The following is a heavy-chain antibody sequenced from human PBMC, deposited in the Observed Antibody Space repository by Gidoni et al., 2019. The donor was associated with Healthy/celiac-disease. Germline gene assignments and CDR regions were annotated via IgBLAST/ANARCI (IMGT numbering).Heavy chain of an antibody. CDR1: GGSISSYY. CDR2: IYTSGST. J-gene: IGHJ6*02. V-gene: IGHV4-4*07. CDR3: ARASCSSTSCYGPEYYYYGMDV. D-gene: IGHD2-2*01. Sequence: QVQLQESGPGLVKPSETLSLTCTVSGGSISSYYWSWLRQPAGKGLEWIGRIYTSGSTNYNPSLKSRVTMSVDTSKNQFSLKLSSVTAADTAVYYCARASCSSTSCYGPEYYYYGMDVWGQGTTVTVSS.